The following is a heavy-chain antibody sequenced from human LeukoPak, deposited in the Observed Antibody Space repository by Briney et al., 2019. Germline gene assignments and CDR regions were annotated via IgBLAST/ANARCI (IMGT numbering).Heavy chain of an antibody. V-gene: IGHV3-30-3*01. CDR1: GFTFSSYA. D-gene: IGHD2-21*02. Sequence: GGSLRLSCAASGFTFSSYAMHWVRQAPGKGLEWVAVISYDGSNKYYADSVKGRSTISRDNSKNTLYLQMNSLRAEDTAVYYCATVRGCGDCYYLDYWGQGTLVTVSS. CDR3: ATVRGCGDCYYLDY. CDR2: ISYDGSNK. J-gene: IGHJ4*02.